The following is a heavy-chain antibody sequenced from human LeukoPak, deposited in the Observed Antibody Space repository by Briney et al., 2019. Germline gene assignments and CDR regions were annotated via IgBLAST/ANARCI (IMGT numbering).Heavy chain of an antibody. J-gene: IGHJ4*02. Sequence: PGGSLRLSCAASGFSFSSYWMSWVRKAPGKGLEWVANIKQDGSESNYVGSVKGRFTISRDNAKNSLYLQMNSLRAEDTAVYYCAKDSYSKGDYWGQGTLVTVSS. V-gene: IGHV3-7*05. D-gene: IGHD1-26*01. CDR1: GFSFSSYW. CDR2: IKQDGSES. CDR3: AKDSYSKGDY.